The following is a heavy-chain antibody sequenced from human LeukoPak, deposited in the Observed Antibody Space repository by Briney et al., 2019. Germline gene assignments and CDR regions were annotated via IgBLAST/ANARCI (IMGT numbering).Heavy chain of an antibody. D-gene: IGHD1-26*01. CDR1: GFTFSSHA. CDR2: ISGSGGST. V-gene: IGHV3-23*01. J-gene: IGHJ4*02. Sequence: GGSLRLSCGASGFTFSSHAMTWVRQAPGKGLEWVSAISGSGGSTYYADSVKGRFTISRDNSKNTLYLQMNSLRAEDTAVYYCAKVRGSYYIWGQGTLVTVSS. CDR3: AKVRGSYYI.